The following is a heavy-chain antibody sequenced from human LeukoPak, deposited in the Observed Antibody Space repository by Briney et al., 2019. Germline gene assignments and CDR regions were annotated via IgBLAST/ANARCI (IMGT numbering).Heavy chain of an antibody. V-gene: IGHV3-7*03. Sequence: GGSLRLSCAASGFTFSSYWMSWVRQAPGKGLEWVANIKKDGSEKYYVDSVKGRFTISRDNAKKSLYLQMNSLRAEDTAVYYCATDYGSGILDYWGQGTLVTVAS. CDR3: ATDYGSGILDY. CDR1: GFTFSSYW. CDR2: IKKDGSEK. D-gene: IGHD3-10*01. J-gene: IGHJ4*02.